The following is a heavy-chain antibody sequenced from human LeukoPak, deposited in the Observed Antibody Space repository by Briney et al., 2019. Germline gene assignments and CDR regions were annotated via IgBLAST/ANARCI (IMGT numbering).Heavy chain of an antibody. V-gene: IGHV3-21*01. CDR1: GFTFSSYS. Sequence: GGSLRPSCAASGFTFSSYSMNWVRQAPGKGLEWVSSISSSSSYIYYADSVKGRFTISRDNAKNSLYLQMNSLRAEDTAVYYCARTADYYDSSGYYYDYWGQGTLVTVSS. J-gene: IGHJ4*02. CDR2: ISSSSSYI. D-gene: IGHD3-22*01. CDR3: ARTADYYDSSGYYYDY.